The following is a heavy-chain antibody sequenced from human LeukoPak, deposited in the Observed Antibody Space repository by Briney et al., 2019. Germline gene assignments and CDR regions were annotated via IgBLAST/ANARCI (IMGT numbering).Heavy chain of an antibody. D-gene: IGHD1-1*01. CDR3: ARAARYNWNDLRGYYYYGMDV. J-gene: IGHJ6*02. Sequence: PGRSLRLSCAASGFTFSSYGMHWVRQAPGKGLEWVAVIWYDGSNKYYADSVKGRFTISRDNSKNTLYLQMNSLRAEDTAVYYCARAARYNWNDLRGYYYYGMDVWDQGTTVTVSS. V-gene: IGHV3-33*01. CDR2: IWYDGSNK. CDR1: GFTFSSYG.